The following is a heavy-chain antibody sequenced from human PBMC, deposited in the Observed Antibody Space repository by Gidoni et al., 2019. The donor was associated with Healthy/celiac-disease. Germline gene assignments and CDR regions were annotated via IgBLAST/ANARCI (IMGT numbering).Heavy chain of an antibody. CDR1: EFTLGDYA. Sequence: EVQLGASGGGLGQPGRSLRLPCKASEFTLGDYAMSWFCQAHGTGLEWVGFIRSKAYGGTTEYAASVKGSFTISRDDSKRSAYLQMNSLKTEDTAVYYCTRDGVVTAISDYWGQVPLVTVSS. CDR2: IRSKAYGGTT. J-gene: IGHJ4*02. V-gene: IGHV3-49*03. CDR3: TRDGVVTAISDY. D-gene: IGHD2-21*02.